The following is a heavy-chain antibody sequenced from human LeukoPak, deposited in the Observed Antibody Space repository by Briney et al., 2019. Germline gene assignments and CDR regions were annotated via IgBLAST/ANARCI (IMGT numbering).Heavy chain of an antibody. Sequence: PGGSLRPSCAASGFTVSSNYMSWVRQAPGKGLEWVSVIYSGGSTYYADSVKGRFTISRDNSKNTLYLQMNSLRAEDTAVYYCARGFGGVIANDYWGQGTLVTVSS. CDR3: ARGFGGVIANDY. D-gene: IGHD3-16*02. V-gene: IGHV3-53*01. CDR2: IYSGGST. CDR1: GFTVSSNY. J-gene: IGHJ4*02.